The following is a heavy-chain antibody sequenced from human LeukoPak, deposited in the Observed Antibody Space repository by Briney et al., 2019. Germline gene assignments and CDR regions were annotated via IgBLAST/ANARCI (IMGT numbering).Heavy chain of an antibody. V-gene: IGHV4-59*01. J-gene: IGHJ4*02. Sequence: PSETLSLTGTVSGCSIISYYWGGIRQPPGKGLEWSGYIYYSESTNYNPSLTRRVTISVDTSKNQFSLKLSSVTAADTAVYYCARSSYDYVWGSYRSAYYFDYWGQGTLVTVSS. CDR3: ARSSYDYVWGSYRSAYYFDY. D-gene: IGHD3-16*02. CDR2: IYYSEST. CDR1: GCSIISYY.